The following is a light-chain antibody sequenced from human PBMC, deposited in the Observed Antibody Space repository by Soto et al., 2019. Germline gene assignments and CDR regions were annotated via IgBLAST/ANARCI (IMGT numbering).Light chain of an antibody. CDR3: QQAKRSPLT. J-gene: IGKJ4*02. CDR1: PGISSW. Sequence: IQMTQSPSSVSASVGDRVAITCRASPGISSWLAGYQQKPGKAPKLLIYAASSLQSGVPSRFSGSGAGTDFTLTISSLQPEDFAPYYYQQAKRSPLTVGGGTKVEIK. CDR2: AAS. V-gene: IGKV1-12*01.